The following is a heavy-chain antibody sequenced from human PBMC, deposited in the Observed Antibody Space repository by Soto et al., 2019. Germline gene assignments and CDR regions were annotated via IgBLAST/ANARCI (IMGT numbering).Heavy chain of an antibody. V-gene: IGHV3-23*01. J-gene: IGHJ4*02. CDR1: GFTFNNYA. Sequence: EVQLLESGGGLVQPGGSLRLSCAASGFTFNNYAMSWVRQAPGKGLEWVSAIGGNGGTTYYADSVKGRFTISRDNSKNTLYLQMNRLRADDTAVYYCAKAPPTSRRGNYGIDYWGQGTLVTVSS. CDR2: IGGNGGTT. D-gene: IGHD1-7*01. CDR3: AKAPPTSRRGNYGIDY.